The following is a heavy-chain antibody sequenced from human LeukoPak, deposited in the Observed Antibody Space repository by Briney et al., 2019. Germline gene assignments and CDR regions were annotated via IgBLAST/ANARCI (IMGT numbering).Heavy chain of an antibody. CDR3: ARARWLFAY. Sequence: GGSLRLSCAASGFTFSSYSMNWVRQAPGKGLEWVSYISSSSSTIYYADSVKGRFTISRDNAKNSLYLQMNSLRAEDTAVYYCARARWLFAYWGQGTLVTVSS. CDR1: GFTFSSYS. D-gene: IGHD3-22*01. CDR2: ISSSSSTI. V-gene: IGHV3-48*04. J-gene: IGHJ4*02.